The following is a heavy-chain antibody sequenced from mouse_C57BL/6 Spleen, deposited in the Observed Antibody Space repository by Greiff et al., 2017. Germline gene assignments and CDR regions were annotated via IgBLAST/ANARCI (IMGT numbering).Heavy chain of an antibody. V-gene: IGHV1-15*01. D-gene: IGHD1-1*01. CDR3: TRWGFITTVVANDY. CDR2: IDPETGGT. CDR1: GYTFTDYE. J-gene: IGHJ2*01. Sequence: QVQLQQSGAELVRPGASVTLSCKASGYTFTDYEMHWVKQTPVHGLEWIGAIDPETGGTAYNQKFKGKAILTADKSSSTAYMELRSLTSEDSAVYYCTRWGFITTVVANDYWGQGTTLTVSS.